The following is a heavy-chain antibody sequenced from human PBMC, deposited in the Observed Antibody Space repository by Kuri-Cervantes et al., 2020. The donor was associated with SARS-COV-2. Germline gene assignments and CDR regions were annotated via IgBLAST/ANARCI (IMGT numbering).Heavy chain of an antibody. J-gene: IGHJ6*03. CDR3: AREMEIGYSYGFLRYMDV. CDR1: GFTFSSYA. Sequence: GESLKISCAASGFTFSSYAMHWVRQAPGKGLEWVAVISYDGSNKYYADSVKGRFTISRDNSKNTLYLQMNSLRAEDTAVYYCAREMEIGYSYGFLRYMDVWGKGTTVTVSS. CDR2: ISYDGSNK. V-gene: IGHV3-30-3*01. D-gene: IGHD5-18*01.